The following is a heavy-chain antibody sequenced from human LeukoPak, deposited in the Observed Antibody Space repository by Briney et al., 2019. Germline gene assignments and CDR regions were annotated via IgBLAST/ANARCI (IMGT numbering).Heavy chain of an antibody. V-gene: IGHV3-15*01. Sequence: GGSLRLSCAASGLIFRNAWMTWVRQVPGKGLEWVGRIKSKGHGGAIDYAAPVIGRFKISRDDSTDTVYLQMNSLKTEDTALYYCTTLSGLSEDYAGTWGEGVLVTVSS. J-gene: IGHJ5*02. CDR1: GLIFRNAW. D-gene: IGHD4-23*01. CDR3: TTLSGLSEDYAGT. CDR2: IKSKGHGGAI.